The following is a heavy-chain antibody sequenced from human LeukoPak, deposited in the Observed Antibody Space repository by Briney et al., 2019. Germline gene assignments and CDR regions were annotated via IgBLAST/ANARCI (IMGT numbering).Heavy chain of an antibody. D-gene: IGHD2-2*01. CDR2: INPNSGGT. Sequence: GASVTVSCRASGYSFIAYNIHWVRQAPGQGLEWMAWINPNSGGTNTAQKFQGRVTMTRDSSISTAYMELSSLTSDDTAMYYCARGVGSSWFDPWGQGTLVTVSS. V-gene: IGHV1-2*02. CDR1: GYSFIAYN. J-gene: IGHJ5*02. CDR3: ARGVGSSWFDP.